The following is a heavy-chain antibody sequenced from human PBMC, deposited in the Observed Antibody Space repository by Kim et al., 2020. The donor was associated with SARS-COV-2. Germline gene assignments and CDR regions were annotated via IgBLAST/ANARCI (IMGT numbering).Heavy chain of an antibody. D-gene: IGHD6-13*01. J-gene: IGHJ3*02. CDR3: AKETGIAAAGTSRGAFDI. CDR2: ISGSGGST. CDR1: GFTFSSYA. Sequence: GGSLRLSCAASGFTFSSYAMSWVRQAPGKGLEWVSAISGSGGSTYYADSVKGRFTISRDNSKNTLYLQMNSLRAEDTAVYYCAKETGIAAAGTSRGAFDIWGQGTMVTVSS. V-gene: IGHV3-23*01.